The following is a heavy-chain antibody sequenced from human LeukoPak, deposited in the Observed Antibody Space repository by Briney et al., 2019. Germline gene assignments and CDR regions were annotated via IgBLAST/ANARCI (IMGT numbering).Heavy chain of an antibody. V-gene: IGHV3-7*01. D-gene: IGHD3-10*01. CDR2: IKEDGSEK. CDR3: TTRITMVRGVISWDGSGFDP. J-gene: IGHJ5*02. Sequence: PGGSLRLSCAAYGFTFSSYWMTWVRQAPGKGLEWVAIIKEDGSEKYYVDSVRGRFTISRDNAKNSLYLQMNSLRAEDTAVYYCTTRITMVRGVISWDGSGFDPWGQGTLVTVSS. CDR1: GFTFSSYW.